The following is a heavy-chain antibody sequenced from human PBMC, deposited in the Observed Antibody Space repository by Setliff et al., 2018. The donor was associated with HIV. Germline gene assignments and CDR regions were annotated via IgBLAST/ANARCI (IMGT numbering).Heavy chain of an antibody. D-gene: IGHD3-22*01. V-gene: IGHV4-34*01. CDR1: GGSFSDYY. J-gene: IGHJ4*02. Sequence: SETLSLTCALYGGSFSDYYWSWIRQPPGMGLEWIGEVNRGRRSNYNSSLKSRVTISIDTSRNQFSLTVSSVTAAETAVYYCAREIPYSYGGRGHPLWGQGTLVTVSS. CDR2: VNRGRRS. CDR3: AREIPYSYGGRGHPL.